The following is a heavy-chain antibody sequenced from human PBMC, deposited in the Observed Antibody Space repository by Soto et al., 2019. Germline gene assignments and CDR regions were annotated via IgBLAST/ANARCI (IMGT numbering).Heavy chain of an antibody. CDR1: GGSISSGDYY. D-gene: IGHD1-1*01. CDR3: AREGRVHVNWVDS. J-gene: IGHJ5*01. CDR2: IFYSGSA. V-gene: IGHV4-30-4*01. Sequence: SETLSLTCTFSGGSISSGDYYWSWMRQPPGKDLEWIGYIFYSGSAYYNPSLKSRVAISVDTSKNQFSLKLSSVTAADTAVYNCAREGRVHVNWVDSWGQGNLVTVSS.